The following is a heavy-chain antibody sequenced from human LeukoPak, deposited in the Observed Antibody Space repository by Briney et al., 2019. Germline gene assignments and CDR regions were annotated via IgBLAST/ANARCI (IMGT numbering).Heavy chain of an antibody. V-gene: IGHV3-11*04. D-gene: IGHD3-22*01. CDR1: GFTFSDYY. CDR2: ISSSGVTI. CDR3: ARGDLNYYDSSGYYMVDY. J-gene: IGHJ4*02. Sequence: GGSLRLSCVASGFTFSDYYMSWIRQAPGKGLEWVSYISSSGVTIYYADSVKGRFTISRDNAKNSLYLQMNSLRAEDTAVYYCARGDLNYYDSSGYYMVDYWGQGTLVTVSS.